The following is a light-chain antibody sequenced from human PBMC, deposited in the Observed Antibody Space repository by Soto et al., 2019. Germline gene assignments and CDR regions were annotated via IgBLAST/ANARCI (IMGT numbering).Light chain of an antibody. Sequence: EIVLTQSPGTLSLSPGERATLSCRASQSVSSDYLAWYQQKPGQAPRLLIYLASKKATGIPDRVSGIGSGTDFTLTISRLEPEDFAVYYCQQYGTSPITFGQGTRLEIK. V-gene: IGKV3-20*01. CDR2: LAS. CDR3: QQYGTSPIT. J-gene: IGKJ5*01. CDR1: QSVSSDY.